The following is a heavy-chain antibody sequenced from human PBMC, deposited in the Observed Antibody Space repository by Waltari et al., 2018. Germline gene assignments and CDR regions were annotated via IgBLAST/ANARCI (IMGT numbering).Heavy chain of an antibody. CDR1: GYSINRGYH. CDR2: FHHSGSI. D-gene: IGHD6-25*01. Sequence: QVQLQESGPGLVKPSETLSLTCTVSGYSINRGYHWGWIRQTPGKGLEWIGSFHHSGSIVYNSSLKSRVSISVDTSTNQFSLKLNSVTAADTASYYCARDLGGASTSGPFDYWGQGILVIVSS. V-gene: IGHV4-38-2*02. J-gene: IGHJ4*02. CDR3: ARDLGGASTSGPFDY.